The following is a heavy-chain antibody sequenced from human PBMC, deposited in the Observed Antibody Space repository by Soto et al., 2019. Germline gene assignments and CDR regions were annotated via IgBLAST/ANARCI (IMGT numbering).Heavy chain of an antibody. D-gene: IGHD4-17*01. V-gene: IGHV3-21*01. CDR1: GFTFSSYS. CDR2: ISSSSSYI. CDR3: ARVSYGDYEAFDI. Sequence: GGSLRLSCAASGFTFSSYSMNWVRQAPGKGLEWVSSISSSSSYIYYADSVKGRFTISRDNAKNSLYLQMNSLRAEDTAVYYCARVSYGDYEAFDIWGQGTMVTVSS. J-gene: IGHJ3*02.